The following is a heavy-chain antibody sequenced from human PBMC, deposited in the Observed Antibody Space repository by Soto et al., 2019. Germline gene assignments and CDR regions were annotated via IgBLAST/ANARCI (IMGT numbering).Heavy chain of an antibody. CDR2: IYYSGST. CDR1: GGSISSGDYY. Sequence: TLSLTCTVSGGSISSGDYYWSWIRQPPGKGLEWIGYIYYSGSTYYNPSLKSRVTISVDTSKNQFSLKLSSVTAADTAVYYCARDGSGNGFDPWGQGTLVTVSS. D-gene: IGHD3-10*01. J-gene: IGHJ5*02. V-gene: IGHV4-30-4*01. CDR3: ARDGSGNGFDP.